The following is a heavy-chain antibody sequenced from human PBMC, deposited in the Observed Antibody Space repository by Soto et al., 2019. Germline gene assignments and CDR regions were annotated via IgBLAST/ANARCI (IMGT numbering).Heavy chain of an antibody. CDR1: GGSISSGGYY. CDR2: IYYSGST. CDR3: ARETPRIVVVTANAFDI. Sequence: PSETLSLTCTVSGGSISSGGYYWSWIRQHPGKGLEWIGYIYYSGSTYYNPSPKSRVTISVDTSKNQFSLKLSSVTAADTAVYYCARETPRIVVVTANAFDIWGQGTMVTVSS. V-gene: IGHV4-31*03. J-gene: IGHJ3*02. D-gene: IGHD2-21*02.